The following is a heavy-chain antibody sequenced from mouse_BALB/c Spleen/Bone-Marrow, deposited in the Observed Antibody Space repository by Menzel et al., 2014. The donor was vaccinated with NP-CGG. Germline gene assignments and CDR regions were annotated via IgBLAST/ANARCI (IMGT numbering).Heavy chain of an antibody. V-gene: IGHV4-1*02. Sequence: DVQLVESGGGLVQPGGSLKLSCAASGFDFSRYWMSWVRQAPGKGLEWIGEINPDSSTINYTPSLKDKFIISRDNAKNTLCLRMSKVRSEDTALYYCARPDSHRDWYFDVWGAGTTVTVSS. J-gene: IGHJ1*01. CDR2: INPDSSTI. CDR1: GFDFSRYW. CDR3: ARPDSHRDWYFDV. D-gene: IGHD2-14*01.